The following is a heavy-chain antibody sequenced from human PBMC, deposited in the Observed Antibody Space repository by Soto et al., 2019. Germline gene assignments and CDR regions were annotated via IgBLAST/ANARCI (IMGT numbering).Heavy chain of an antibody. Sequence: QVQLVQSGTEVKKPGSSVKVSCKASGGTFTNFAIRWLRQAPGQGLEWMGGIVPLFQSANYAQKFQDRLTITADECTSTVYLQLSSLRSDDTAVYYCARAVADVLVAAARGNWFDSWGQGTLVTVSS. CDR1: GGTFTNFA. CDR3: ARAVADVLVAAARGNWFDS. J-gene: IGHJ5*01. V-gene: IGHV1-69*01. D-gene: IGHD2-15*01. CDR2: IVPLFQSA.